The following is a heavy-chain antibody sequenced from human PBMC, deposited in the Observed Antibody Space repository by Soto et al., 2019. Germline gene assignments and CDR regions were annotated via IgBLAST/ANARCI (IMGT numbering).Heavy chain of an antibody. Sequence: PSETLSLTAAVYGGSFSGYYCSWIRQPPGKGLEWIGEINHSGSTNYNPSLKSRVTISVDTSKNQFSLKLSSVTAADTAVYYCARGHYYDSSGYYRYYYYYYGMDVWGQGTTVTVSS. J-gene: IGHJ6*02. V-gene: IGHV4-34*01. D-gene: IGHD3-22*01. CDR3: ARGHYYDSSGYYRYYYYYYGMDV. CDR2: INHSGST. CDR1: GGSFSGYY.